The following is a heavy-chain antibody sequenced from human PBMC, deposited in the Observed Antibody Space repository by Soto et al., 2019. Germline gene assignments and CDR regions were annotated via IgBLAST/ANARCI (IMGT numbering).Heavy chain of an antibody. CDR1: GFTIENSV. Sequence: LRLSCVASGFTIENSVMHWVRQTPGKGLMSVSRITGAGDGTLYADSVQGRFTISRDNAKNTVYLHMTGLRVEETAVYYCARAQKWRQLSLNVFDLWGQGTTVTVSS. D-gene: IGHD5-18*01. CDR2: ITGAGDGT. J-gene: IGHJ3*01. V-gene: IGHV3-74*01. CDR3: ARAQKWRQLSLNVFDL.